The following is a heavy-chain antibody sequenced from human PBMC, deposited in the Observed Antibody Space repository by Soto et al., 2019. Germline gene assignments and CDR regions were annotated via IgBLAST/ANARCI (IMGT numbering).Heavy chain of an antibody. CDR3: ARVRPYSRSTRCSTGYFMDV. J-gene: IGHJ6*03. CDR2: INHSGST. Sequence: SETLSLTCAVYGGSFSGYYWSWSRQPPGKGLEWIGEINHSGSTNYNPSLKSRVTISVDTSKNQFSLKLSSVTAADTAVYYCARVRPYSRSTRCSTGYFMDVWVKGTSVTGSS. V-gene: IGHV4-34*01. D-gene: IGHD2-2*01. CDR1: GGSFSGYY.